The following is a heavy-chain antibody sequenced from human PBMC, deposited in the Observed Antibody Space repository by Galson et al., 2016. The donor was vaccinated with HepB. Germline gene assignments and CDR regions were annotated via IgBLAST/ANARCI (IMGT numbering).Heavy chain of an antibody. V-gene: IGHV4-31*03. J-gene: IGHJ3*01. CDR3: ARGATMIVVDGAADAFDL. CDR2: IYSSGST. CDR1: GGSISSYY. D-gene: IGHD3-22*01. Sequence: LSLTCIVSGGSISSYYWAWIRQYPGKGLEWIGYIYSSGSTHYNPSLTSRLAISIDTSRNQFFLNLTPVTAADTAVYYCARGATMIVVDGAADAFDLWGPGTMVIVS.